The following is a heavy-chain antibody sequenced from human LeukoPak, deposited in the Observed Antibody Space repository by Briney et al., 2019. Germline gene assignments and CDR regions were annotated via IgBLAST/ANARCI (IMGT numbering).Heavy chain of an antibody. CDR1: GFTVSSNY. CDR2: IYSGGST. CDR3: AKEGRYGEYFDY. D-gene: IGHD4-17*01. Sequence: GGSLRLSCAASGFTVSSNYMSWVRQAPGKGLKWVSVIYSGGSTHYADSVKGRFTISRDNSKNTLYLQMNSLRAEDTAVYYCAKEGRYGEYFDYWGQGTLVTVSS. V-gene: IGHV3-66*01. J-gene: IGHJ4*02.